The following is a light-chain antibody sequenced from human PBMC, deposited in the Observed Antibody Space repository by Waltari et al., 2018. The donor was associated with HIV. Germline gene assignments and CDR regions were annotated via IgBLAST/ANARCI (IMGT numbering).Light chain of an antibody. CDR1: SSDVGGYNY. J-gene: IGLJ2*01. V-gene: IGLV2-8*01. Sequence: QSALTQPPSASGSPGQSVTISCTGTSSDVGGYNYVSWYQQHPGKAPKLLIYEVSKRPSGVPERVSGSKSGNTASLTVSGLQAEDEADYYCSSYAGSNNLLFGGGTKLTVL. CDR2: EVS. CDR3: SSYAGSNNLL.